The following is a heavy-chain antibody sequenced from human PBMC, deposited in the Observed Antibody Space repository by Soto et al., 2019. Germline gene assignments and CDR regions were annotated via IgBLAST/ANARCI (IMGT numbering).Heavy chain of an antibody. Sequence: QVQLQESGPGLVKPSQTLSLTCSVSGASTVSHYHWTWIRQPPGRGLEWMGYTFNSGTTFYNPSLTSRLSISMATSGNHFSLELRSVTAADTAVYYCALALGPTTGLDYWGQGTLVTVSS. CDR2: TFNSGTT. D-gene: IGHD1-26*01. CDR3: ALALGPTTGLDY. CDR1: GASTVSHYH. V-gene: IGHV4-31*02. J-gene: IGHJ4*02.